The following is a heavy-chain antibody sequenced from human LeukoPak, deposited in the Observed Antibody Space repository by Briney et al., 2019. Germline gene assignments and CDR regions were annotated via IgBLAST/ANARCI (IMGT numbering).Heavy chain of an antibody. D-gene: IGHD4-17*01. CDR3: AGETVTIRGTDGFDI. V-gene: IGHV3-30*03. CDR1: GFTFSSYG. J-gene: IGHJ3*02. Sequence: GGSLRLSCAASGFTFSSYGLHWVRQAPGKGLEWVAVISYDGSNKHYADSVKGRFTVSRDNSKNTLYLQMNSLRAEDTAVYYCAGETVTIRGTDGFDICGQGTMVTVFS. CDR2: ISYDGSNK.